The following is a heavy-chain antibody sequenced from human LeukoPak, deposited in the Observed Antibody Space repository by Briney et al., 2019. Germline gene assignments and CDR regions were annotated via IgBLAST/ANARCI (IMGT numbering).Heavy chain of an antibody. CDR2: IYYSGST. CDR1: GGSISSYY. CDR3: ARVVVGAPGLYYFDY. D-gene: IGHD1-26*01. Sequence: SETLSLTCTVSGGSISSYYWSWIRQPPGKGLEWIGYIYYSGSTNYNPSLKSRVTISVDTSKNQFSLKLSSVTAADTAVYYCARVVVGAPGLYYFDYWGQGTLVTVSS. V-gene: IGHV4-59*01. J-gene: IGHJ4*02.